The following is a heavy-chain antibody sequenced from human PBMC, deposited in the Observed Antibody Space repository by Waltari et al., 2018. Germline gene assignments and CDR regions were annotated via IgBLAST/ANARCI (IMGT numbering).Heavy chain of an antibody. V-gene: IGHV4-34*01. D-gene: IGHD3-10*01. CDR2: INHSGST. CDR3: ARRPDTGFRKRGAFDI. J-gene: IGHJ3*02. Sequence: SWIRQPPGKGLEWIGEINHSGSTNYNPSLKSRVTISVDTSKNQFSLKLSSVTAADTAVYYCARRPDTGFRKRGAFDIWGQGTMVTVSS.